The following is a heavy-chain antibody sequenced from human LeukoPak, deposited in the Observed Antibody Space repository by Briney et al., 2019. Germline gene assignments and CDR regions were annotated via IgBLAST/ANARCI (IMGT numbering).Heavy chain of an antibody. J-gene: IGHJ4*02. CDR3: ARARAYSRSHDYFDY. CDR1: GGSISSGSYY. CDR2: IYTSGST. Sequence: TSETLSLTCTVSGGSISSGSYYWSWIRQPAGKGLEWIGRIYTSGSTNYNPSLKSRVTISVDTSKNQFSLKLSSVTAADTAVYYCARARAYSRSHDYFDYWGQGTLVTVSS. D-gene: IGHD6-13*01. V-gene: IGHV4-61*02.